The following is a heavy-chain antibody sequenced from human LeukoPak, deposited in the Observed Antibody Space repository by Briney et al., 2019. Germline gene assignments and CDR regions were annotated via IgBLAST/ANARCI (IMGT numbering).Heavy chain of an antibody. CDR1: GFTFSSYS. J-gene: IGHJ4*02. V-gene: IGHV3-21*01. D-gene: IGHD6-25*01. CDR3: ARDKSGDTIAATDTYFDY. CDR2: ISSSSSYI. Sequence: GGSLRLSCAASGFTFSSYSMNWVRQAPGKGLEWVSSISSSSSYIYYADSVKGRFTISRDNAKNSLYLQMNSLRAEDTAVYYCARDKSGDTIAATDTYFDYWGQGTLVTVSS.